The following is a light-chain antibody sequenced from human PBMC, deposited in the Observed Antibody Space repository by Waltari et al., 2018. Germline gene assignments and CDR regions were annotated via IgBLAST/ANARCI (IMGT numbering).Light chain of an antibody. CDR3: SSYSTSITPYV. Sequence: QSALTLPASVSGSPGQSITIPCTGTSSDVGGSNHVSLYQQHPGKAPKLIIYDISSRPSGVSNRFFGSKSGNTASLTISGLQAEDEAVYFCSSYSTSITPYVFGTGTKVTVL. CDR1: SSDVGGSNH. CDR2: DIS. J-gene: IGLJ1*01. V-gene: IGLV2-14*03.